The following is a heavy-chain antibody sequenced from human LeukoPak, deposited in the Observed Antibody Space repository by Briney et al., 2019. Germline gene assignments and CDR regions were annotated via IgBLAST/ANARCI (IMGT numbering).Heavy chain of an antibody. CDR1: GYTFTGYY. CDR3: ARDDWAAATFDY. J-gene: IGHJ4*02. Sequence: VSVKVSCKASGYTFTGYYMHWVRQAPGQGLEWMGWINPNSGGTNYAQKFQGRVTMTRDTSISTAYMELSRLRSDDTAVYYCARDDWAAATFDYWGQGTLVTVSS. CDR2: INPNSGGT. D-gene: IGHD2-15*01. V-gene: IGHV1-2*02.